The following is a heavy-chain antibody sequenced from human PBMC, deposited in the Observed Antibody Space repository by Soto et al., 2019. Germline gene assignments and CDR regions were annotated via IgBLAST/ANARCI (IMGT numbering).Heavy chain of an antibody. V-gene: IGHV3-13*01. CDR3: AKRYTQYAFDI. CDR1: GFTFSGFD. CDR2: IGTAGDT. Sequence: GGSLRLSCEASGFTFSGFDMHWVRQPTGKGLEWVSSIGTAGDTYYAVSVKGRFTTSRDNAKNSLSLQMNSLRAEDTAVYYCAKRYTQYAFDIWGQGTMVTVSS. D-gene: IGHD1-20*01. J-gene: IGHJ3*02.